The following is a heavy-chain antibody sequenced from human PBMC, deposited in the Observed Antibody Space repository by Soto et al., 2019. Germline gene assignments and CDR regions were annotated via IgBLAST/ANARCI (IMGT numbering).Heavy chain of an antibody. D-gene: IGHD6-13*01. J-gene: IGHJ4*02. CDR2: IYYSGST. V-gene: IGHV4-39*01. CDR3: AGPSPFAATGPGWVDF. CDR1: GGSISTSSYY. Sequence: QMQMQESGPGLVKPSETLSLTCTVSGGSISTSSYYWGWIRQPPGKGLEWIGYIYYSGSTYYNPSLYRRAPTTVDTSKSLFSLVLSSVTAADTAVYYCAGPSPFAATGPGWVDFWGQGTLVSV.